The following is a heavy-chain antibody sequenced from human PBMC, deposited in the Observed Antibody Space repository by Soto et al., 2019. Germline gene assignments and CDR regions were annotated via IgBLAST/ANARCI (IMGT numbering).Heavy chain of an antibody. CDR2: IRNKANSYAT. V-gene: IGHV3-73*02. CDR1: VYTFSGSS. CDR3: ISHSPEDMIRT. J-gene: IGHJ4*02. Sequence: EVQLVESGGGLVQPGGSLKLSCAASVYTFSGSSVHWVRQASGKGLEWVGRIRNKANSYATAYAASVRGRFTISRDDSKNTAFLQMNSLNTEDTAVYYCISHSPEDMIRTWGQGTLVTVSS. D-gene: IGHD2-15*01.